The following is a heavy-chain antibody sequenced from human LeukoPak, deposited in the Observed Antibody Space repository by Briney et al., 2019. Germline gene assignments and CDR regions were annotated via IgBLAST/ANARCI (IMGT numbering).Heavy chain of an antibody. J-gene: IGHJ5*02. Sequence: ASVKVSCKASGYTFTGYYMHWVRQAPGQGLEWMGWINPNSGGTNYAQKFQGWVTMTRDTSISTAYMELSRLRSDDTAVYYCAREYSSSWYGWFGPWGQGTLVTVSS. CDR3: AREYSSSWYGWFGP. CDR2: INPNSGGT. D-gene: IGHD6-13*01. V-gene: IGHV1-2*04. CDR1: GYTFTGYY.